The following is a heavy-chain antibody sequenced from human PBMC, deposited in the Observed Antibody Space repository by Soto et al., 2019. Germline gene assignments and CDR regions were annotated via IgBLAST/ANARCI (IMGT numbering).Heavy chain of an antibody. V-gene: IGHV3-30-3*01. Sequence: GGSLRLSCAASGFTFSSYAMHWVRQAPGKGLEWVAVISYDGSNKYYADSVKGRFTISRDNSKNTLYLQMNSLRAEDTDVYYCAVWGASGSFDYWGQGTLVTVSS. CDR1: GFTFSSYA. J-gene: IGHJ4*02. CDR3: AVWGASGSFDY. CDR2: ISYDGSNK. D-gene: IGHD1-26*01.